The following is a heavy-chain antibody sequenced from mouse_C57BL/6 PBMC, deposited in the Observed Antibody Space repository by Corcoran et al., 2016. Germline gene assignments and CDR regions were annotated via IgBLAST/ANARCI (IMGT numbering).Heavy chain of an antibody. CDR1: GYTFTTYG. D-gene: IGHD1-1*01. CDR3: AREGRYAMDY. J-gene: IGHJ4*01. V-gene: IGHV9-3*01. CDR2: INTYSGVP. Sequence: QIQLVQSGPELKKPGETVKISCKASGYTFTTYGMSWVKQAPGKGLKWMGWINTYSGVPTYADDFKGRFAFSLETSASTAYLQINNLKNEDTATYFCAREGRYAMDYWGQGTSVTVSS.